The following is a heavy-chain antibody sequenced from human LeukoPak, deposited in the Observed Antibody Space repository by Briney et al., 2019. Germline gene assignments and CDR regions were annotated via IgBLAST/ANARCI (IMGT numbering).Heavy chain of an antibody. CDR1: GFTFSSYA. D-gene: IGHD6-19*01. V-gene: IGHV3-23*01. CDR3: AKDLRQWLSYYFDN. CDR2: ISGSGGST. J-gene: IGHJ4*02. Sequence: GGSLRLSCAASGFTFSSYAMNWVRQAPGEGLEWVSTISGSGGSTYYADSVKGRFTISRDNSKDTLYLQMNSLRAEDTAVYYCAKDLRQWLSYYFDNRGQGTLVTVSS.